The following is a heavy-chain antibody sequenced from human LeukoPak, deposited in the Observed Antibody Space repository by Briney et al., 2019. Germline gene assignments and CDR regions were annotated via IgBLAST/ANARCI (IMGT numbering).Heavy chain of an antibody. CDR1: GGSISSYS. V-gene: IGHV4-59*13. CDR3: AREGTDQYYYYYMDV. Sequence: WETLSLTCTVSGGSISSYSWSWFGQPPGRGLEWIGYIYYSGSTNYKPSLKSRVTISLDTSKNQFPLKLSSVTAADTAVYYCAREGTDQYYYYYMDVWGKGTTVTVSS. J-gene: IGHJ6*03. D-gene: IGHD3-10*01. CDR2: IYYSGST.